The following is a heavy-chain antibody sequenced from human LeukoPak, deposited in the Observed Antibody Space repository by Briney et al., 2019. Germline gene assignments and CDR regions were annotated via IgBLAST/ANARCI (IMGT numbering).Heavy chain of an antibody. CDR2: INPDGSEK. J-gene: IGHJ4*02. CDR1: GFTFYSYW. V-gene: IGHV3-7*01. Sequence: GGSLRLSCAASGFTFYSYWMNWGRQAPGKGLEWVASINPDGSEKHYVDFVQVQFTISRDNDQNSLYLQMNTLRAEDTAIYYCTRNLRTTAGTGAIDFWGPGSLVTVSS. D-gene: IGHD1/OR15-1a*01. CDR3: TRNLRTTAGTGAIDF.